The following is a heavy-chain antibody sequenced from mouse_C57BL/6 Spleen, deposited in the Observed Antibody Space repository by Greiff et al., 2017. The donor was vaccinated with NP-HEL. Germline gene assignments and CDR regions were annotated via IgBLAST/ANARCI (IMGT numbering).Heavy chain of an antibody. D-gene: IGHD2-5*01. Sequence: VQLQESGAELVKPGASVKLSCKASGYTFTSYWMQWVKQRPGQGLEWIGEIDPSDSYTNYNQKFKGKATLTVDTSSSTAYMQLSSLTSEDSAVYYCAREDYSNPLSMDYWGQGTSVTVSS. CDR2: IDPSDSYT. CDR3: AREDYSNPLSMDY. V-gene: IGHV1-50*01. CDR1: GYTFTSYW. J-gene: IGHJ4*01.